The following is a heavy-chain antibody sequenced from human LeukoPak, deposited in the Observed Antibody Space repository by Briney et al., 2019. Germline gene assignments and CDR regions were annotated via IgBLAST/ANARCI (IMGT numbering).Heavy chain of an antibody. CDR3: ARGLRGYSYGYVPWELSYYMDV. CDR1: GASISSGSYY. CDR2: MHSSGRT. J-gene: IGHJ6*03. D-gene: IGHD5-18*01. Sequence: SQTLSLTCTVSGASISSGSYYWTWIRQPAGKGLEWIGRMHSSGRTSYSPSLKSRVTISVDTSKNQFSLKLSSVTAADTAVYYCARGLRGYSYGYVPWELSYYMDVWGKGTTVTISS. V-gene: IGHV4-61*02.